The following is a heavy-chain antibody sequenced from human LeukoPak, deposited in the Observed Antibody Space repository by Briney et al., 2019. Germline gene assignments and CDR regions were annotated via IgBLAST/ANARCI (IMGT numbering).Heavy chain of an antibody. V-gene: IGHV4-61*01. Sequence: SETLSLTCTVSGGSVSSGSYYWSWIRQPPGKGLEWIGYIYYSGSTNYNPSLKSRVTISVDTSKNQFSLKLSSVTAADTAVYYCARSVVDTAMEYSDYWGQGTLVTVSS. CDR2: IYYSGST. CDR1: GGSVSSGSYY. J-gene: IGHJ4*02. D-gene: IGHD5-18*01. CDR3: ARSVVDTAMEYSDY.